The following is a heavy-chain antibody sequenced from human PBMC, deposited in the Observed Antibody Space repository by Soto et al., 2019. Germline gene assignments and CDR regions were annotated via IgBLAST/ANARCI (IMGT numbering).Heavy chain of an antibody. V-gene: IGHV2-26*01. Sequence: VPTLVNPTETLTLTCTVSGFSLSNARMGVSWIRQPPGKALEWLAHIFSDDEKSYSTSLKSRLTISKDTSKSQVVLTMTNMDPVDTATYYCARTETYYDFWSGYTYYYYGMDVWGQGTTVTFSS. J-gene: IGHJ6*02. CDR3: ARTETYYDFWSGYTYYYYGMDV. CDR1: GFSLSNARMG. D-gene: IGHD3-3*01. CDR2: IFSDDEK.